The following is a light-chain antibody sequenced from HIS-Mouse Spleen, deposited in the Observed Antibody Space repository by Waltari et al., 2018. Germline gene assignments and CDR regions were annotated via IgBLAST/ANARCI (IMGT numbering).Light chain of an antibody. V-gene: IGLV2-8*01. CDR2: EVS. CDR3: SSYAGSNNLV. Sequence: QSALTQPPSASGSPGQSVTISCTGTSSYLGGYHYVSWYQQHPGKAPKLMIYEVSKRPSGVPDRFSGSKSGNTASLTVSGLQAEDEADYYCSSYAGSNNLVFGGGTKLTVL. J-gene: IGLJ2*01. CDR1: SSYLGGYHY.